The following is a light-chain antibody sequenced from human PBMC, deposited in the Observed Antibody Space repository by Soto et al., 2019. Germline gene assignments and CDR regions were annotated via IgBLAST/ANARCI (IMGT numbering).Light chain of an antibody. V-gene: IGKV1-39*01. CDR3: LQSYRAPRT. CDR2: KAS. Sequence: DIQMTQSPSSLSASVGDRVIITCRASQSISTYLHWYQQKSGKAPTLLIYKASTLPSGVPSRFSGSGSGTDFTLTITSLQPEDFATYYCLQSYRAPRTFGQGTKVEI. J-gene: IGKJ2*01. CDR1: QSISTY.